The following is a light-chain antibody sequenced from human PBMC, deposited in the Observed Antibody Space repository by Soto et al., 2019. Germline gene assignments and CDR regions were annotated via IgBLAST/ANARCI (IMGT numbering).Light chain of an antibody. CDR2: KAS. Sequence: DIQMTQSPATLSASVGDRVTISCRASQSISSRLAWYQQKPGKAPKLLIYKASSLASGIPSRFSGSGSGTEFTLTISSLQPDDFATYYCQQYNSYPITFGHGTRLEIK. CDR1: QSISSR. J-gene: IGKJ5*01. CDR3: QQYNSYPIT. V-gene: IGKV1-5*03.